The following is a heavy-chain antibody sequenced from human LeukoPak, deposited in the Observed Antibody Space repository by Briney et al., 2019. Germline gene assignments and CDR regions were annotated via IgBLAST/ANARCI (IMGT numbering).Heavy chain of an antibody. Sequence: SETLSLTCTVSGGSISSSSYYWGWIRQPPGKGLEWIGSIYYSGSTYYNPSLKSRVTISVDTSKNQFSLKLSSVTAADTAVYYCARLSTYYDSSGYYYWFDPWGQGTLVTVSS. J-gene: IGHJ5*02. CDR2: IYYSGST. CDR3: ARLSTYYDSSGYYYWFDP. V-gene: IGHV4-39*01. D-gene: IGHD3-22*01. CDR1: GGSISSSSYY.